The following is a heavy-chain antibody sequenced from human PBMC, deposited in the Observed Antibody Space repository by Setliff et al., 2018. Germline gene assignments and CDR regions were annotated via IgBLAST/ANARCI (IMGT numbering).Heavy chain of an antibody. V-gene: IGHV1-18*01. CDR3: VRGPGPSVVVAIPFDH. CDR1: GYTFTNYG. J-gene: IGHJ4*02. Sequence: EASVKVSCKASGYTFTNYGINWVRQAPGQGLEWMGWMSPVYGIANYARKFQGRVTLTADTSTTTAYLKLTSLRDDDTAVYYCVRGPGPSVVVAIPFDHWGQGSLVTVSS. CDR2: MSPVYGIA. D-gene: IGHD5-12*01.